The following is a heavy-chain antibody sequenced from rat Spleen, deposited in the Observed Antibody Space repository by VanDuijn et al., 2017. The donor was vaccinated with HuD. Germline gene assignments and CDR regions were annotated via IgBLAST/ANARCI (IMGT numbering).Heavy chain of an antibody. Sequence: EVQLVESGGGLVQPGRSLKLSCAALGFTFSNYYMAWVRQAPTKGLEWVASICYGGSNTYYRDSVKGRFTISRANAKTTLYLCMDSRRCEDTATYYCTTRLIYTADYYHEDWFAYWGQGTLVTVSS. CDR2: ICYGGSNT. CDR1: GFTFSNYY. CDR3: TTRLIYTADYYHEDWFAY. D-gene: IGHD1-6*01. J-gene: IGHJ3*01. V-gene: IGHV5-25*01.